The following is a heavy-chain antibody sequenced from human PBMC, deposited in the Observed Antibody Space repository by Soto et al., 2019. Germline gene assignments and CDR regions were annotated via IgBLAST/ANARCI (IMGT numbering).Heavy chain of an antibody. V-gene: IGHV3-33*01. J-gene: IGHJ3*02. D-gene: IGHD3-16*01. CDR1: GFTFSNYG. CDR3: VRGGKTAGAFDI. Sequence: QVQLVESGGGVVQPGRSLRLSCAASGFTFSNYGMHWVRQAPGKGLEWVAVIWNDGNKKYYADSVKGRFTISRDNSENTLFLQMNSLTAVDTAVYYCVRGGKTAGAFDIWGQGTMVTVSS. CDR2: IWNDGNKK.